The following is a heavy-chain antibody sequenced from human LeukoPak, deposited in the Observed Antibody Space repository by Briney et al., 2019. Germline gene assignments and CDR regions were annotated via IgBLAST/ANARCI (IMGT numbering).Heavy chain of an antibody. CDR2: ISSSSSYI. V-gene: IGHV3-21*04. CDR3: AKAAGSTSWEIIDY. J-gene: IGHJ4*02. D-gene: IGHD2-2*01. Sequence: KPGGSLRLSCAASGFTFSSYSMNWVRQAPGKGLEWVSSISSSSSYIYYADSVKGRFTISRDNAKNSLYLQMNSLRAEDMALYYCAKAAGSTSWEIIDYWGQGTLVTVSS. CDR1: GFTFSSYS.